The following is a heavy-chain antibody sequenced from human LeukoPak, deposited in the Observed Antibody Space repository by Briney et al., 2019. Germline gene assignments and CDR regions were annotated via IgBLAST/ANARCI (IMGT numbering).Heavy chain of an antibody. CDR2: IYSGGST. V-gene: IGHV3-53*01. CDR3: AREYCSGGSCRHDY. D-gene: IGHD2-15*01. CDR1: GFTVSSNY. Sequence: SGGSLRLSCAASGFTVSSNYMSWVRQAPGKGLEWVSVIYSGGSTYYADSVKGRFTISRDNSKNTLYLQMNSLRAEDTAAYYCAREYCSGGSCRHDYWGQGTLVTVSS. J-gene: IGHJ4*02.